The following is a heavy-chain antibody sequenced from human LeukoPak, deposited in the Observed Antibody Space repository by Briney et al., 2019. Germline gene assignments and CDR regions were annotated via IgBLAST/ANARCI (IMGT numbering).Heavy chain of an antibody. Sequence: SETLSLTCAVYGGSFSGYYWSWIRQPPGKGLEWIGEINHSGSINYNPSLKSRVTISVDTSRNQFSLKLSSVTAADTAVYYCARTSYYFDYWGQGTLVTVSS. V-gene: IGHV4-34*01. CDR3: ARTSYYFDY. J-gene: IGHJ4*02. CDR2: INHSGSI. CDR1: GGSFSGYY.